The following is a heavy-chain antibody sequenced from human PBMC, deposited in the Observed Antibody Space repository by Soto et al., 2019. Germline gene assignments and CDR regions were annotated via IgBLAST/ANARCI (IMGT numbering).Heavy chain of an antibody. Sequence: GESWKISCQGSGYTFTTYWVTWVRQMPGRGLEWMGRIDPSDSYTNYSPSFQGHVTISADKSTNTAYLEWRSLKASDSAIYYCVFPMQGYGHRAYVYCGPGTLLTGST. V-gene: IGHV5-10-1*01. CDR1: GYTFTTYW. D-gene: IGHD3-10*01. CDR3: VFPMQGYGHRAYVY. CDR2: IDPSDSYT. J-gene: IGHJ4*02.